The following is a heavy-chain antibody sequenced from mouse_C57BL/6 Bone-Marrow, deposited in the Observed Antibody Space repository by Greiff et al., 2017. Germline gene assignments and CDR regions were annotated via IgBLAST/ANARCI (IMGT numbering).Heavy chain of an antibody. J-gene: IGHJ2*01. CDR1: GFNIKDDY. CDR2: IDPEIGDT. V-gene: IGHV14-4*01. D-gene: IGHD2-3*01. Sequence: VQLQQSGAELVRPGASVKLSCTASGFNIKDDYIHWVKQRPEQGLEWIGWIDPEIGDTEYASKFQGKGTITSDTSSNTAYLQLSSLTSEDTAVHYSSSVDGNYFDFWGQGTPLTVAS. CDR3: SSVDGNYFDF.